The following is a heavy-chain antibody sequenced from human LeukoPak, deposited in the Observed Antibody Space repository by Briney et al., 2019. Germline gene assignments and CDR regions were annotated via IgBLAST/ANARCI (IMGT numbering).Heavy chain of an antibody. D-gene: IGHD2-21*02. CDR3: ARVEVVTAIPFYYYYGMDV. V-gene: IGHV4-30-2*01. CDR1: GGSISSGGYY. Sequence: SETLSLTCTVSGGSISSGGYYWSWIRQPPGKGLEWIGYIYHSGSTYYNPSLKSRVTISVDTSKNQFSLKLSSVTAADTAVYYCARVEVVTAIPFYYYYGMDVWGQGTTVTVSS. J-gene: IGHJ6*02. CDR2: IYHSGST.